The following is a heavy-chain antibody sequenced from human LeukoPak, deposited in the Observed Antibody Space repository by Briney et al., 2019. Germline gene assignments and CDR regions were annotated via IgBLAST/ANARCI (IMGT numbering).Heavy chain of an antibody. CDR1: GGSISSYY. D-gene: IGHD2-15*01. Sequence: KPSETLSLTCTVSGGSISSYYWSWLRQPPGKGLEWIGYIYYSGSTNYNPSLKSRVTISVDTSKNQFSLKLSSVTAADTAVYYCARDRVKYCSGGSCYLDAFDIWGQGTMVTVSS. CDR3: ARDRVKYCSGGSCYLDAFDI. V-gene: IGHV4-59*01. J-gene: IGHJ3*02. CDR2: IYYSGST.